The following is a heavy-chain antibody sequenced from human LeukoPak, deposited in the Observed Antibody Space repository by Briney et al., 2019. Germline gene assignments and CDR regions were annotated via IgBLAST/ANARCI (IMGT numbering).Heavy chain of an antibody. Sequence: SVKVSCKASGGTFSSYAISWVRQAPGQGLEWMGGIIPIFGTANYAQKFQGRVTITTDESTSTAYMELSSLRSEDTAVYYCAMEPVDTAMVTVNDYWGQGTLVTVSS. J-gene: IGHJ4*02. V-gene: IGHV1-69*05. CDR1: GGTFSSYA. D-gene: IGHD5-18*01. CDR3: AMEPVDTAMVTVNDY. CDR2: IIPIFGTA.